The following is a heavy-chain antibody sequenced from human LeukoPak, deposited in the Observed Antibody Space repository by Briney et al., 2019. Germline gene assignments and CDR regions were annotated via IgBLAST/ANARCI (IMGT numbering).Heavy chain of an antibody. CDR2: INHSGST. CDR3: ASSDYPLDYYYYMDV. V-gene: IGHV4-34*01. D-gene: IGHD4-11*01. J-gene: IGHJ6*03. CDR1: GGSFSGYY. Sequence: SETLSLTCAVYGGSFSGYYWSWIRQPPGKGLEWIGEINHSGSTNYNPSLKSRVTISVDTSKNQFSLKLSSVTAADTAVYYCASSDYPLDYYYYMDVWGKGTTVTISS.